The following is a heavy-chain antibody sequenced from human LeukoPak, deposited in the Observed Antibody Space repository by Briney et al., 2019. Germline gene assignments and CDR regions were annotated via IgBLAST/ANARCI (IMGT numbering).Heavy chain of an antibody. J-gene: IGHJ5*02. CDR1: GGSISSGSYY. D-gene: IGHD3-16*01. CDR3: ARDRRGGWFDP. Sequence: SQTLSLTCTVSGGSISSGSYYWSWIRQPAGKGLEWIGRIYTSGSTNYNPSLKSRVTISVDTSKNQFSLKLSSVTAADTAVCYCARDRRGGWFDPWGQGTLVTVSS. CDR2: IYTSGST. V-gene: IGHV4-61*02.